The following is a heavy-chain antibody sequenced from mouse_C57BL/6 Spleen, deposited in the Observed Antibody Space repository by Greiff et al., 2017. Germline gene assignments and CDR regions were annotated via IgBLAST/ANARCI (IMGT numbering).Heavy chain of an antibody. D-gene: IGHD2-3*01. CDR3: ARWARWLLFAY. J-gene: IGHJ3*01. CDR1: GYTFTDYY. CDR2: INPNNGGT. V-gene: IGHV1-26*01. Sequence: VQLQQSGPELVKPGASVKISCKASGYTFTDYYMNWVKQSHGKSLEWIGDINPNNGGTSYNQKFKGKATLTVDKSSSTAYMELRSLTSEDSAVYYCARWARWLLFAYWGQGTLVTVSA.